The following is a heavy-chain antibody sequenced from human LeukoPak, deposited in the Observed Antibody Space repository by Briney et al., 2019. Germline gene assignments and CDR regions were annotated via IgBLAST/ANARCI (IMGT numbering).Heavy chain of an antibody. V-gene: IGHV3-7*03. CDR3: ARDGAAAGTRYYYGMDV. D-gene: IGHD6-13*01. Sequence: PGGSLRLSCAASGFTFSSYWMSWVRQAPGKGRGWVAKIKQDGSEKYYVDSVKGRFTISRDNAKNSLYLQMNSLRAEDTAVYYCARDGAAAGTRYYYGMDVWGKGTTVTVSS. CDR1: GFTFSSYW. J-gene: IGHJ6*04. CDR2: IKQDGSEK.